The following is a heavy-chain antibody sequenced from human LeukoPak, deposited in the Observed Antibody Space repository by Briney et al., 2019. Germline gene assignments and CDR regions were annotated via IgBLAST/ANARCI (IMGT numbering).Heavy chain of an antibody. J-gene: IGHJ4*02. CDR3: ARDETTVTSIDY. CDR2: ISSSGSTI. D-gene: IGHD4-17*01. Sequence: GGSLRLSCAASGFTFSDYYMSWIRQAPGKGLDWVSYISSSGSTIYYADSVKGRFTISRDNAKNSLYLPMDSLRAEDTAVYYCARDETTVTSIDYWGQGTLVTVSS. V-gene: IGHV3-11*04. CDR1: GFTFSDYY.